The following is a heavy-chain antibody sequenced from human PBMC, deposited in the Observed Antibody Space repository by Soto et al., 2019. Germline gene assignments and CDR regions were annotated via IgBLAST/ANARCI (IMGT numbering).Heavy chain of an antibody. J-gene: IGHJ5*02. CDR2: ISYTWRT. CDR3: ASVGELPVWFDP. V-gene: IGHV4-59*13. Sequence: QVQLQESGPGLVKPSETLSLTCTVSGDSISSYYWSWIRQPPGRGLEWVGHISYTWRTIDNPSLESRATISLDTSKNQVSLSLNSVAVAGTAVYYCASVGELPVWFDPWGRGTLVTVSS. CDR1: GDSISSYY. D-gene: IGHD3-10*01.